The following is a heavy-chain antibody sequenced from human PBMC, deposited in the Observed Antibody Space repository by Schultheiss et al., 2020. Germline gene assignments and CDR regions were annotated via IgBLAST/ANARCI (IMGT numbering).Heavy chain of an antibody. CDR3: ASLDSSWYTLDY. CDR1: GGSISSSNW. CDR2: IYHSGST. D-gene: IGHD6-13*01. V-gene: IGHV4-4*02. J-gene: IGHJ4*02. Sequence: SETLSLTCTVSGGSISSSNWWSWVRQPPGKGLEWIGEIYHSGSTNYNPSLKSRVTISVDTSKNQFSLRLSSVTAADTAVYYCASLDSSWYTLDYWGQGTLVTVS.